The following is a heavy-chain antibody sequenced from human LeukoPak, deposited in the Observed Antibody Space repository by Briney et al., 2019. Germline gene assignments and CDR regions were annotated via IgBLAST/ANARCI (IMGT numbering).Heavy chain of an antibody. V-gene: IGHV4-59*12. J-gene: IGHJ4*02. D-gene: IGHD5-24*01. CDR1: GGSISSYY. CDR3: ARWLQFSYFDY. Sequence: TSETLSLTCTVSGGSISSYYWSWMRQPPGKGLEWIGYIHYRGSTNYNPSLKSRVTISVDTSKNQFSLKLSSVTAADTAVYYCARWLQFSYFDYWGQGTLVTVSS. CDR2: IHYRGST.